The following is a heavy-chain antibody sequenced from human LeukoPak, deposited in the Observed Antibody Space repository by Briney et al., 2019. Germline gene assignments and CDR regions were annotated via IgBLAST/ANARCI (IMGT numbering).Heavy chain of an antibody. J-gene: IGHJ4*02. CDR2: IYYSGST. CDR3: ARRGPSITIFGVVITPYFDY. CDR1: GGSISSYY. D-gene: IGHD3-3*01. V-gene: IGHV4-59*08. Sequence: KPSETLSLTCTVSGGSISSYYWSWIRQPPGKGLEWIGYIYYSGSTNYNPSLKSRVTISVDTSKNQFSLKLSSVTAADTAVYYCARRGPSITIFGVVITPYFDYWGQGTLVTVSS.